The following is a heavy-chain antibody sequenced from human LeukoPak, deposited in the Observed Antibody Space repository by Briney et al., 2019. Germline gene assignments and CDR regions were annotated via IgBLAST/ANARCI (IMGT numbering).Heavy chain of an antibody. Sequence: RTGESLKISCKGSGYSFTSYWIGWVRQMPGKGLEWMGIIYPGDSDTRYSPSFQGQVTISADKSISTAYLQWSSLKASDTAMYYCARHESLYGGNSWVGYFDCWGQGTLVTVSS. J-gene: IGHJ4*02. CDR3: ARHESLYGGNSWVGYFDC. D-gene: IGHD4-23*01. CDR1: GYSFTSYW. V-gene: IGHV5-51*01. CDR2: IYPGDSDT.